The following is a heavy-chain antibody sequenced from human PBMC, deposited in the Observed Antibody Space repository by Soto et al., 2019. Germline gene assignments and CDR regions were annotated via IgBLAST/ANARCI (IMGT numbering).Heavy chain of an antibody. CDR2: ISYDGSNK. D-gene: IGHD3-22*01. V-gene: IGHV3-30-3*01. CDR3: ARDPPYYYDSSGYYGDAFDI. CDR1: GFTFSSYA. J-gene: IGHJ3*02. Sequence: GGSLRLSCAASGFTFSSYAMHWVRQAPGKGLGWVAVISYDGSNKYYADSVKGRFTISRDNSKNTLYLQMNSLRAEDTAVYYCARDPPYYYDSSGYYGDAFDIWGQGTMVTVSS.